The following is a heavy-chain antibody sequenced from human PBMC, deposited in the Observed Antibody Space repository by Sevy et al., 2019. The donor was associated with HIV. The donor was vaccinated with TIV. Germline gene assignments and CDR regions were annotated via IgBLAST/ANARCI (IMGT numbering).Heavy chain of an antibody. D-gene: IGHD3-22*01. CDR3: ATSPDYYDSSRDAFDI. CDR2: YDPEDGVT. Sequence: ASVKVSCKVSGYSVSDLSIHWVRQAPGKGLEWMGGYDPEDGVTIYAQKFQGRVTMTEDTSTDTAYMELSSLRSEDTAVYYCATSPDYYDSSRDAFDIWGQGTMVTVSS. CDR1: GYSVSDLS. J-gene: IGHJ3*02. V-gene: IGHV1-24*01.